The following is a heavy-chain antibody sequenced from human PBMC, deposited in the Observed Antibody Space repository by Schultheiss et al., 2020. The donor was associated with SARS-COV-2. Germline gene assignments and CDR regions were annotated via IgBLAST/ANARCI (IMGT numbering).Heavy chain of an antibody. J-gene: IGHJ4*02. Sequence: SETLSLTCTVSGGSISSGYYWGWIRQPPGKGLEWIGSIYHSGSTYYNPSLKSRVTISVDTSKNQFSLKLSSVTAADTAVYYCARLVPPRGVLPRSIYYDFWSGYYNISDYWGQGTLVTVSS. CDR2: IYHSGST. V-gene: IGHV4-38-2*02. CDR1: GGSISSGYY. CDR3: ARLVPPRGVLPRSIYYDFWSGYYNISDY. D-gene: IGHD3-3*01.